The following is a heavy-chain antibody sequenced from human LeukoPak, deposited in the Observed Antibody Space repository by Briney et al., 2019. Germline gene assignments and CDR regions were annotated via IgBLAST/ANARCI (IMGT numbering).Heavy chain of an antibody. V-gene: IGHV4-59*08. J-gene: IGHJ6*02. D-gene: IGHD6-19*01. CDR2: IYYSGST. Sequence: SETLSLTCTVSGGSISSYYWSWIRQPPGKGLEWIGYIYYSGSTNYNPSLKSRVTISVDTSKNQFSLKLSSVTAADTAVYYCARLMRYSSGYVYGMDVWGQGTTVTVSS. CDR1: GGSISSYY. CDR3: ARLMRYSSGYVYGMDV.